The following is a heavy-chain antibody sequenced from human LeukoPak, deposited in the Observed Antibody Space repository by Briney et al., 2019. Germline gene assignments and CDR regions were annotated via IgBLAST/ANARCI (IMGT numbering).Heavy chain of an antibody. CDR3: VKDRGGSPFYGMDV. J-gene: IGHJ6*02. Sequence: PGGSLRLSCAGSGFTFSSYAMSWVRQAPGKGLEWVSTISGSGGAGTYYADSVKGRFTVSRDNSRNTLYLPMNSLRAEDTAEYYCVKDRGGSPFYGMDVWGQGTTVTVSS. D-gene: IGHD1-26*01. CDR1: GFTFSSYA. V-gene: IGHV3-23*01. CDR2: ISGSGGAGT.